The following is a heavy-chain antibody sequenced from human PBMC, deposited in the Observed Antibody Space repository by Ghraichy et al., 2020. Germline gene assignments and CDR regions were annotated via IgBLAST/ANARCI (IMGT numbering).Heavy chain of an antibody. CDR1: GFTFSNAW. Sequence: GGSLRLSCVGSGFTFSNAWMNWVRQAPGKGLEWVGRIKSKPDGGTTDYAAPVTGRFTGSRDDSRNTVYLQMTTLKTEDTAVYYCATGRDVDSWGQGTLVTVSS. V-gene: IGHV3-15*01. CDR2: IKSKPDGGTT. J-gene: IGHJ4*02. CDR3: ATGRDVDS.